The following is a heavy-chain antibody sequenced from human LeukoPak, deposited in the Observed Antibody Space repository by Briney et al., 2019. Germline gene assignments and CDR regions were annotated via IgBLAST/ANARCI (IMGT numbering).Heavy chain of an antibody. Sequence: GASVKVSCKASGYTFTGYYMHWVRQAPGQGLEWMGWINPNSGGTNYAQKFKGRVTMTRDTSISAAYMELSRLRSDDTAVYYCAVMSWSVKANYWGQGTLVTVSS. CDR3: AVMSWSVKANY. J-gene: IGHJ4*02. V-gene: IGHV1-2*02. CDR2: INPNSGGT. D-gene: IGHD6-13*01. CDR1: GYTFTGYY.